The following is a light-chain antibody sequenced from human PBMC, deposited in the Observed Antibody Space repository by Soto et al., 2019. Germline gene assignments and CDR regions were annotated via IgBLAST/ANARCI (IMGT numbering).Light chain of an antibody. J-gene: IGKJ5*01. V-gene: IGKV3-15*01. CDR3: QQYNTWPPIT. CDR1: HNVRSN. CDR2: GAS. Sequence: EIVMTQSPATLSVSPGERATLSCRASHNVRSNLAWYQQKPGQAPRLLIFGASTRATGIPARFSGTGSGTEFTLTISSLQSEDFAVYYCQQYNTWPPITFGQGTRLEI.